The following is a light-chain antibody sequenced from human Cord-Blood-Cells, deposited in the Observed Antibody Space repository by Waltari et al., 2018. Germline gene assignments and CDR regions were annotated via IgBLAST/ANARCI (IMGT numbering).Light chain of an antibody. CDR2: WAS. CDR1: QSVLYSSNNKND. J-gene: IGKJ2*03. CDR3: QQYYSTPYS. Sequence: DIVMTQSPDSLAVSLGERATINCKSSQSVLYSSNNKNDLAWYQQTPGQPPKLLIYWASTRVSGVPDRFSGSGYGTDVTLTISSLQAEDVSVYYCQQYYSTPYSFGQGTKLEIK. V-gene: IGKV4-1*01.